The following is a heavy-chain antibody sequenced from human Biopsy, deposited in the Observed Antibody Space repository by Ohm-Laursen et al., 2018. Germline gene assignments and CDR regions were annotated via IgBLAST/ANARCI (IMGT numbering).Heavy chain of an antibody. D-gene: IGHD2/OR15-2a*01. J-gene: IGHJ6*02. V-gene: IGHV4-59*01. CDR2: IYYSGST. CDR3: ARATNSTGWPYYYFYGMDV. Sequence: GTLSLTCRISGGSISGYYWSWIRQTPGKGLEWIGYIYYSGSTNYNPSLKSRVTISVDTSKNQFSLRLNSVTAADTAVYYCARATNSTGWPYYYFYGMDVWGQGTTVTVSS. CDR1: GGSISGYY.